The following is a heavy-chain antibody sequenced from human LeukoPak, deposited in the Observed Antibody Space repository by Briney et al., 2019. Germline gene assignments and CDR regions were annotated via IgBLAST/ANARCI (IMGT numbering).Heavy chain of an antibody. Sequence: SVKVSCKASGGTFSSYAISWVRQAPGQGLEWMGGIIPIFCTANYAQKFQGRVTITADESTSTAYMELSSLRSEDTAVYYCARGNLERTYYDILTGTYGMDVWGKGTTVTVSS. CDR1: GGTFSSYA. CDR3: ARGNLERTYYDILTGTYGMDV. J-gene: IGHJ6*04. V-gene: IGHV1-69*01. D-gene: IGHD3-9*01. CDR2: IIPIFCTA.